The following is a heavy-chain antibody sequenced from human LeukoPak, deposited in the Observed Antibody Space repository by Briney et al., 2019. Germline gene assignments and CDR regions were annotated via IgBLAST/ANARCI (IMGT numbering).Heavy chain of an antibody. J-gene: IGHJ4*02. D-gene: IGHD6-13*01. Sequence: GRSLRLSCAASGFAFSSYAMHWVRQAPGKGLEWVAVISYDGSSKYHADSVKGRFTISRDNSKNTLYLQMNSLRAEDTAVFYCASELRRGHSSSWFYFEHWGQGTLVTVSS. CDR1: GFAFSSYA. CDR2: ISYDGSSK. V-gene: IGHV3-30-3*01. CDR3: ASELRRGHSSSWFYFEH.